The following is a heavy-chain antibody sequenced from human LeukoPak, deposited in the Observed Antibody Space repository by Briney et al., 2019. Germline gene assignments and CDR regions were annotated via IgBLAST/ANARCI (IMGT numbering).Heavy chain of an antibody. Sequence: SQTLSLTCTVSGGSISSGSYYWSWIRQPAGKGLEWIGSIYTSGSTNYNPSLKSRVTISVDTSKNQFSLKLSSVTAADTAVYYCARTPYDFWSGYLLYYMDVWGKGTTVTVSS. CDR2: IYTSGST. V-gene: IGHV4-61*02. CDR1: GGSISSGSYY. CDR3: ARTPYDFWSGYLLYYMDV. D-gene: IGHD3-3*01. J-gene: IGHJ6*03.